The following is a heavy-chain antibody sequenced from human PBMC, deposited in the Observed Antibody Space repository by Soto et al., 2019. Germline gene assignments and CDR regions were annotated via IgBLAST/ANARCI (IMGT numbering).Heavy chain of an antibody. V-gene: IGHV3-33*01. J-gene: IGHJ4*02. D-gene: IGHD4-4*01. CDR1: GFIFRKFG. CDR3: ARDADTTSHYSWNDY. Sequence: PGGSLRLSCAASGFIFRKFGMQWVRQAPGKGPEWVSLIWHDGSTKYYADSVKGRFTISRDNSDNMLYLHMNNLRAEDTALYYCARDADTTSHYSWNDYWGQGTLVTVSS. CDR2: IWHDGSTK.